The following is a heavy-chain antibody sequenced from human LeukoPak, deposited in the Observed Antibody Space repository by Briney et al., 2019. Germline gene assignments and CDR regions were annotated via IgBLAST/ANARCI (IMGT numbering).Heavy chain of an antibody. D-gene: IGHD4-17*01. V-gene: IGHV3-74*01. J-gene: IGHJ4*02. Sequence: PGGSLRLSCAASGFTFTDYWMHWVRQVPGKGLVWVSRISYDESSTNYRDTVKGRFTISRDNARNTLYLQMNSLRAEDTAVYYCARGIYGDAASFDHWGQGTLVTVSS. CDR2: ISYDESST. CDR1: GFTFTDYW. CDR3: ARGIYGDAASFDH.